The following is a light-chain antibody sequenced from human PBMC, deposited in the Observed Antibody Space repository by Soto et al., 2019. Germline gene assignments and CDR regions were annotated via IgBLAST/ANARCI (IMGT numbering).Light chain of an antibody. V-gene: IGKV3-11*01. CDR3: QQRGNWPLT. Sequence: EIVLTQSPATLSLSPGERATLSCRASQSVGSYFAWYQQKPGQAPRLLIYDASNRATGIPARFSCSGSGTDFTLTISSLEPEDFAVYYCQQRGNWPLTFGQGTKVDIK. CDR1: QSVGSY. CDR2: DAS. J-gene: IGKJ1*01.